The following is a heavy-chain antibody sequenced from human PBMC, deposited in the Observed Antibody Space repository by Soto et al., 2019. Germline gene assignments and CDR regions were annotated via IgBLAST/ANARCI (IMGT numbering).Heavy chain of an antibody. CDR1: GFNFDDYT. V-gene: IGHV3-43*01. CDR2: INWDGSNI. CDR3: AKDMGGYKGFDY. Sequence: EVQLVESGGVVVQPGGSLRLSCAASGFNFDDYTMHWVHQAPGKGLEWVSLINWDGSNIYYADSVKGRFTISRDDSKDSLYLQMNSLRAEDTALYYCAKDMGGYKGFDYWGQGTLVTVSS. D-gene: IGHD6-25*01. J-gene: IGHJ4*02.